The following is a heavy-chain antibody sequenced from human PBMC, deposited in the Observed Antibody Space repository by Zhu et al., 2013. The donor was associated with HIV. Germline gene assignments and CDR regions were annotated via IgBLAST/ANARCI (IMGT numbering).Heavy chain of an antibody. CDR1: GFIFNKNA. Sequence: QVQLVESGGGVVQPGRYLRLSCEASGFIFNKNAMYWVRQAPGKGPEWLGVISYDGSNKYYGDSVKGRFTISRDNSKSTLYLHMNSLGAEDTAVYYCAKVGTSLPYYFYYMDVWGKRDHGHRLL. CDR3: AKVGTSLPYYFYYMDV. J-gene: IGHJ6*03. V-gene: IGHV3-30*18. CDR2: ISYDGSNK. D-gene: IGHD2-8*01.